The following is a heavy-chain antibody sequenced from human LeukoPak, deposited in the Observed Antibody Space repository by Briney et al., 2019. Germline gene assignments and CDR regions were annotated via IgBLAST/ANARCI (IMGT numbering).Heavy chain of an antibody. V-gene: IGHV3-23*01. Sequence: GGSLRLSCAGSGFTFSGYGMCWVRQAPGKGLEWVSGLSDSGVTTYYADSVKGRFTISRDNAKNTLYLQMNSLRAEDTAIYYCAKQRGIYMYRPFEDWGQGTLVTVSS. D-gene: IGHD2/OR15-2a*01. CDR2: LSDSGVTT. J-gene: IGHJ4*02. CDR1: GFTFSGYG. CDR3: AKQRGIYMYRPFED.